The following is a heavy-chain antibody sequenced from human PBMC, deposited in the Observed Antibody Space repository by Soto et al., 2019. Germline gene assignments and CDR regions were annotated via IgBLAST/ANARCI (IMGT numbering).Heavy chain of an antibody. Sequence: QVQLVQSGAEVKKPGSSVKVSCKASGGTFSSYTISWVRQAPGQGLEWMGRIIPILGIANYAQKFQGRVRITADKSAGTAYMELSSLRSEDTAVYYCAMTLDYGDYKGIDYWGQGTLVTVSS. D-gene: IGHD4-17*01. V-gene: IGHV1-69*02. CDR2: IIPILGIA. CDR1: GGTFSSYT. CDR3: AMTLDYGDYKGIDY. J-gene: IGHJ4*02.